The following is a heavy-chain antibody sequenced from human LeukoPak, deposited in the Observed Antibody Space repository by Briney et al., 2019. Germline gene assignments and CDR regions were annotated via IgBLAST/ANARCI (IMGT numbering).Heavy chain of an antibody. CDR2: ISGSGGST. CDR3: AKADPYDSSGYFYDDGYYFDY. D-gene: IGHD3-22*01. J-gene: IGHJ4*02. V-gene: IGHV3-23*01. CDR1: GFTFSSYA. Sequence: GGSLRLSCAASGFTFSSYAMSWVRQAPGKGLEWVSAISGSGGSTYYADSVKGRFTISRDNSKNTLYLQVNSLRAEDTAVYYCAKADPYDSSGYFYDDGYYFDYWGQGTLVTVSS.